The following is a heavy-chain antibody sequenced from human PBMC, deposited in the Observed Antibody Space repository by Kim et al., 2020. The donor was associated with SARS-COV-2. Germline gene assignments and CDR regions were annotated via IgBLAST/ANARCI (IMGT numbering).Heavy chain of an antibody. Sequence: YADSVKGRCAITRENAKNSLYLQMNSLRAGDTAVYYCARECPDSGTYGWYFDLWGRGTLGTVSS. V-gene: IGHV3-13*01. CDR3: ARECPDSGTYGWYFDL. D-gene: IGHD1-26*01. J-gene: IGHJ2*01.